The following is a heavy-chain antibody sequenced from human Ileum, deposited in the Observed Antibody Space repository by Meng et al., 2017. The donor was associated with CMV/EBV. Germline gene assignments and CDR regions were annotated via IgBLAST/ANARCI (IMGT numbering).Heavy chain of an antibody. CDR2: IYYSGST. CDR1: GGSISSSSYY. CDR3: AGGAKQGPFDY. V-gene: IGHV4-39*07. D-gene: IGHD4-23*01. Sequence: QLRLQESGPGLVKPSETLALTCTVSGGSISSSSYYWGWIRQPPGKGLEWIGSIYYSGSTYYNPSLKSRVTISVDTSKNQFSLKLSSVTAADTAVYYCAGGAKQGPFDYWGQGTLVTVSS. J-gene: IGHJ4*02.